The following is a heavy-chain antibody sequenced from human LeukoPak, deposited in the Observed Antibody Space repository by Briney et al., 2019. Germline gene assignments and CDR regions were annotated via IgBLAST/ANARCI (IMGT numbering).Heavy chain of an antibody. CDR2: INPNSGGT. J-gene: IGHJ4*02. Sequence: GASVKVSCKASGYTFTGYYMHWVRQAPGQGLEWMGRINPNSGGTNYAQKFQGWVTMTRDTSISTAYMELSRLRSDDTAVYYCARGATPGYSSGWSHFDYWGQGTLVTVSS. CDR3: ARGATPGYSSGWSHFDY. V-gene: IGHV1-2*04. D-gene: IGHD6-19*01. CDR1: GYTFTGYY.